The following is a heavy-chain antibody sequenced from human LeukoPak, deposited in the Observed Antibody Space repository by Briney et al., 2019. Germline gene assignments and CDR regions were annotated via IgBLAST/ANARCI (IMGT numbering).Heavy chain of an antibody. CDR3: TRDQTPYY. J-gene: IGHJ4*02. CDR2: IRSKIYGGTP. V-gene: IGHV3-49*04. Sequence: GGSLRLSCTASGFTFGDYSMTWVRQAPGKGLEWVGFIRSKIYGGTPEYAASVKSRFTISRDDSKGIAYLQMNSLKTEDTAVYYCTRDQTPYYWGQGTLVTVSS. CDR1: GFTFGDYS.